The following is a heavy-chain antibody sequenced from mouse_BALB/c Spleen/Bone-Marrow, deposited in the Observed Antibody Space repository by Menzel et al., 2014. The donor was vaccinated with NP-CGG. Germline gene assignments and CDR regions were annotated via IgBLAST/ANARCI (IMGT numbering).Heavy chain of an antibody. CDR1: GYSFTGYT. J-gene: IGHJ4*01. Sequence: EVQLQQSGPELVKPGASMKISCKASGYSFTGYTMNWVKQSHGKNLEWTGLINPYNGGTSYNQKFMGKATLTVDKSSNTAYMELLSLTSEDSAVYYCARWDYYGYAMDYWGQGTSVTVSS. CDR2: INPYNGGT. D-gene: IGHD1-1*01. CDR3: ARWDYYGYAMDY. V-gene: IGHV1-18*01.